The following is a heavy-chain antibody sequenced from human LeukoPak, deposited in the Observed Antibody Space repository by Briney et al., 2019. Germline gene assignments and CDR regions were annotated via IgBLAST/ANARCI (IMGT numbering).Heavy chain of an antibody. J-gene: IGHJ6*02. D-gene: IGHD2-15*01. CDR1: GGSISDSNYY. Sequence: SETLSLTCTVSGGSISDSNYYWGWIRQPPGRGLEWIGNIYYSGSAYYSPSLKSRVTVSVDTSKNQFSLKLNSVTAADTAVYYCARVCGYCSGGSCYSEYYGMDVWGQGTTVTVSS. CDR2: IYYSGSA. CDR3: ARVCGYCSGGSCYSEYYGMDV. V-gene: IGHV4-39*01.